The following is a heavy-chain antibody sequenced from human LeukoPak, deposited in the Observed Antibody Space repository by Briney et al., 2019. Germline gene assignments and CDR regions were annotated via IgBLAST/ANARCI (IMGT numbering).Heavy chain of an antibody. Sequence: SETLSLTCAVYGGSFSGYYWSWIRQPPGKGLEWIGEINHRGSTNYNPSLKSRVTISVDMSKNQFSLKLSSVTAADTAVYYCASAHYDFWSGYLDYWGQGTLVTVSS. CDR3: ASAHYDFWSGYLDY. CDR1: GGSFSGYY. J-gene: IGHJ4*02. CDR2: INHRGST. V-gene: IGHV4-34*01. D-gene: IGHD3-3*01.